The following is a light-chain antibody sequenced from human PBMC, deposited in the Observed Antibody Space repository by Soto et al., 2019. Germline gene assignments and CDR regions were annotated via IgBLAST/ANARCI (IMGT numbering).Light chain of an antibody. Sequence: IVLAQSSGPLSLSPGERATLSCRASQIVGGDTLAWFQQRPGQAPRLVIYGASNRAAGIPDRFSGSGSGTDFTLTISSLQSEDFAVYYCQQYNNWPRTFGQGTKVDIK. J-gene: IGKJ1*01. CDR2: GAS. V-gene: IGKV3D-15*01. CDR3: QQYNNWPRT. CDR1: QIVGGDT.